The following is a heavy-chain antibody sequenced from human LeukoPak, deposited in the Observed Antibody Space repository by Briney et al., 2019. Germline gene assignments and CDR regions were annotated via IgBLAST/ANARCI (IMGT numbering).Heavy chain of an antibody. CDR1: GGSISSYY. V-gene: IGHV4-59*01. CDR3: ARATYYYDSSGYYYEGVAFDY. Sequence: SETLSLTCTVSGGSISSYYWSWIRQPPGKGLEWVGYIYYSGGTNYNPSLKSRVTISVDTSKNQFSLKLSSVTAADTAVYYCARATYYYDSSGYYYEGVAFDYWGQGTLVTVSS. D-gene: IGHD3-22*01. J-gene: IGHJ4*02. CDR2: IYYSGGT.